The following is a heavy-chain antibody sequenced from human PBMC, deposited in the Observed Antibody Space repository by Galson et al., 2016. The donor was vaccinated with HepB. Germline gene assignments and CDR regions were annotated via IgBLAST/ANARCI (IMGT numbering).Heavy chain of an antibody. Sequence: SETLSLTCTVSGGSISSSSYFWGWIRQPPGKGLEWIGTIYYSGKTYYSPFPETRVTISVDTSENQFSLRLRSVTAADTAVYYCARHQSDYVTFSRVLTENFYHYGLDVWGQGTTVTVSS. V-gene: IGHV4-39*01. CDR2: IYYSGKT. J-gene: IGHJ6*02. CDR1: GGSISSSSYF. CDR3: ARHQSDYVTFSRVLTENFYHYGLDV. D-gene: IGHD3-10*02.